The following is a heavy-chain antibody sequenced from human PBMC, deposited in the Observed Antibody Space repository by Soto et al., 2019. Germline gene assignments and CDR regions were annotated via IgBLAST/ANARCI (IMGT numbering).Heavy chain of an antibody. D-gene: IGHD2-15*01. V-gene: IGHV5-51*01. CDR2: IYPGDSDT. Sequence: GASLKISCKGSGYSFTSYWIGWVRQMPGKGLEWMGIIYPGDSDTRYSPSFQGQVTISADKSISTAYLQWSSLKASDAAMYYCARRGYCSGGSCYPVDYWGQGTLVTVSS. CDR1: GYSFTSYW. CDR3: ARRGYCSGGSCYPVDY. J-gene: IGHJ4*02.